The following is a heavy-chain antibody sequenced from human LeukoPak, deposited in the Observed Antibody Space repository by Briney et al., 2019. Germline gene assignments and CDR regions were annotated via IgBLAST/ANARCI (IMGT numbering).Heavy chain of an antibody. CDR2: INPNSGGT. D-gene: IGHD1-26*01. V-gene: IGHV1-2*02. CDR1: RYTFTSYY. J-gene: IGHJ3*02. CDR3: ARDYYVGATTTDAFDI. Sequence: ASVKVSCKASRYTFTSYYMHWVRQAPGQGLEWMGWINPNSGGTNYAQKFQGRVTMTRDTSISTAYMELSRLRSDDTAVYYCARDYYVGATTTDAFDIWGQGTMVTVSS.